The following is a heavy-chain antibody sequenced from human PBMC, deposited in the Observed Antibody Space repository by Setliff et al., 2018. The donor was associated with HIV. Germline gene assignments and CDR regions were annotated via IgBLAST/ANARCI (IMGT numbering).Heavy chain of an antibody. V-gene: IGHV1-69*05. D-gene: IGHD4-17*01. J-gene: IGHJ5*02. CDR3: ASGWGATVTLGYNWFDP. CDR1: GGTFSSYA. Sequence: SVKVSCKASGGTFSSYAISWVRQAPGQGLEWMGGIIPIFGTANYAQKFQGRVTITTGESTSTAYMELSSLRSEDTAVYYCASGWGATVTLGYNWFDPWGQGTLVTVSS. CDR2: IIPIFGTA.